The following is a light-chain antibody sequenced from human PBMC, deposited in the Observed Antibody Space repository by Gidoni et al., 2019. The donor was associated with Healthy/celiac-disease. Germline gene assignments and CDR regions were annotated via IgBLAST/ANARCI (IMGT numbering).Light chain of an antibody. J-gene: IGKJ1*01. CDR1: QSISSW. V-gene: IGKV1-5*01. CDR3: QQYNSYWT. CDR2: DAS. Sequence: DIQMTQSPSTLSASVGDRVTITCRASQSISSWLAWYQQKPGKAPKLLIYDASSLESGVPSRFSSSGSGTEFPLTISSLQPDDFANYYCQQYNSYWTFGQGTKVEIK.